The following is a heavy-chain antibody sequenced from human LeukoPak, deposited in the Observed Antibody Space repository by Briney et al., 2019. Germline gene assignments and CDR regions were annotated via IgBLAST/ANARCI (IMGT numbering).Heavy chain of an antibody. V-gene: IGHV1-2*02. CDR1: GYTFTENY. J-gene: IGHJ4*02. CDR3: ARGLQYFDNSGYKRLDS. Sequence: GASVKVSCKISGYTFTENYIHWVRQAPGQGLEWMGLINPHTGAANYTQKFQGRVTMTKDTSISTAYMELSRLRHDDTAVYYCARGLQYFDNSGYKRLDSWGQGTLVTVSS. CDR2: INPHTGAA. D-gene: IGHD3-22*01.